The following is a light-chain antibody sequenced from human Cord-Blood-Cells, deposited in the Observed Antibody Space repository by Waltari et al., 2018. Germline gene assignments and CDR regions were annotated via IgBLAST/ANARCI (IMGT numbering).Light chain of an antibody. J-gene: IGLJ3*02. Sequence: QSVLTQPPPAPGTPGQRVTISCSGSSSNIGSNYVYWSQQPPGTAPKLLIYGNKKRPSGVPYRFSGSKSGTSASLAISGLRSEDEADYYCAAWDDSLSGPVFGGGTKLTVL. CDR1: SSNIGSNY. V-gene: IGLV1-47*01. CDR2: GNK. CDR3: AAWDDSLSGPV.